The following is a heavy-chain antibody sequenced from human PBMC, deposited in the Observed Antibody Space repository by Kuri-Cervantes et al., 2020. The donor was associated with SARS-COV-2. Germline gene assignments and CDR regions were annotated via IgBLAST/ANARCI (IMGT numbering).Heavy chain of an antibody. CDR3: ARGGDIVVVPADIEFLRRFDP. CDR2: INHSGST. V-gene: IGHV4-34*01. CDR1: GGSLSGYY. Sequence: SETLSLTCAVYGGSLSGYYWSWIRQPPGKGLEWIGEINHSGSTNYNPSLKSRVTISVDTSKNQFSLKLSSVTAADTAVYYCARGGDIVVVPADIEFLRRFDPWGQGTLVTVSS. D-gene: IGHD2-2*01. J-gene: IGHJ5*02.